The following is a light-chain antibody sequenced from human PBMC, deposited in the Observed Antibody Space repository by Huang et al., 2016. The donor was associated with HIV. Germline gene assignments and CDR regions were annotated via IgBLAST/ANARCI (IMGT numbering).Light chain of an antibody. J-gene: IGKJ2*01. CDR2: AAS. CDR3: QQANTFPYT. CDR1: QGISSW. Sequence: DIQMTQSPSSVSASVGDRVTITCRASQGISSWLAWHQQKPGKAPKLLIYAASSLQSGVPSRFSGSGSGTDFTLTISSLQPEDFATYYCQQANTFPYTFGQGTKLKIK. V-gene: IGKV1-12*01.